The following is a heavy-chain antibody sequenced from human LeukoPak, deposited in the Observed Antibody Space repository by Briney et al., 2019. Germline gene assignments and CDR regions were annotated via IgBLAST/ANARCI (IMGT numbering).Heavy chain of an antibody. CDR2: INPNSGGT. Sequence: GASVKLSCKASGYTFTGYYMHWVRQAPGQGLEWMGWINPNSGGTNYAQKFQGRVTMTRDTSISTAYMELSRLRSDDTAVYYCARLRVGATYYFDYWGQGTLVTVSS. D-gene: IGHD1-26*01. V-gene: IGHV1-2*02. CDR1: GYTFTGYY. CDR3: ARLRVGATYYFDY. J-gene: IGHJ4*02.